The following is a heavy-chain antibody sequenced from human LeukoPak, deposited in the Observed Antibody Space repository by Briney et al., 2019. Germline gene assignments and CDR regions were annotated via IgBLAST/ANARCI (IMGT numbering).Heavy chain of an antibody. J-gene: IGHJ4*02. V-gene: IGHV4-34*01. D-gene: IGHD5-18*01. Sequence: SETLSLTCAAYGGSFSGYYWSWIRQSPGKGLEWIGEINHSGSTNYNPSLKSRVTISVDTSKNQFSLKLSSVTAADTAVYYCARKSVDTAMVLQAAFDYWGQGTLVTVSS. CDR3: ARKSVDTAMVLQAAFDY. CDR1: GGSFSGYY. CDR2: INHSGST.